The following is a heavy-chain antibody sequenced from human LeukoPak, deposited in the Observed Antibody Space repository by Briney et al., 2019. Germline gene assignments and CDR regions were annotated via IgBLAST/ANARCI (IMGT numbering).Heavy chain of an antibody. Sequence: PSETLSLTCTVSGGSISSSSYYWGWIRQPPGKGLEWIGSIYYSGSTYYNPSLKSRVTISVDTSKNQFSLKLSSVTAADTAVYYCARSPIRDGCSSTSCHGDYWGQGTLVTVSS. J-gene: IGHJ4*02. D-gene: IGHD2-2*01. CDR1: GGSISSSSYY. CDR3: ARSPIRDGCSSTSCHGDY. CDR2: IYYSGST. V-gene: IGHV4-39*01.